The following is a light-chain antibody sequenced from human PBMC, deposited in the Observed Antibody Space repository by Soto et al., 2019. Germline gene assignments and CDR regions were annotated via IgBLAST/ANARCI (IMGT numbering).Light chain of an antibody. Sequence: EIVLTQSPGTLSLSPGERATLSCRASQSVSRNYLAWYQQRPGQAPRLLIYGASSRATDIPHRFSGSGSGTDSTLTLSRLEHEDSAVYYCQQYRRAPPYTFGQATPLELK. V-gene: IGKV3-20*01. J-gene: IGKJ2*01. CDR2: GAS. CDR1: QSVSRNY. CDR3: QQYRRAPPYT.